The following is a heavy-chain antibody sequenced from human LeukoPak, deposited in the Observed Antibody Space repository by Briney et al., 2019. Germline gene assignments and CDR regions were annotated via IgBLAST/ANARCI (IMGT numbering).Heavy chain of an antibody. CDR3: ARVPGAYYYDSASEYGMDV. J-gene: IGHJ6*02. Sequence: ASVKVSCKASGYTFTGYYMHWLRQAPGQGLEWMGWINPNSGGTNYAQKFEGRVTMTRDTSISTAYMELSRLRSDDTAVYYCARVPGAYYYDSASEYGMDVWGQGTTVTVSS. V-gene: IGHV1-2*02. CDR1: GYTFTGYY. D-gene: IGHD3-22*01. CDR2: INPNSGGT.